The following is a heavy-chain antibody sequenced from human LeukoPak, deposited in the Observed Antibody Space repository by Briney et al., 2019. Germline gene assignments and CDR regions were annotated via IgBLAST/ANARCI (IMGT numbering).Heavy chain of an antibody. CDR2: IYPSGST. J-gene: IGHJ4*02. V-gene: IGHV4-4*07. Sequence: SETLSLTCAVSGGSISSYCWSWIRQPAGKGLEWIGRIYPSGSTNYNPSLKSRVTISIDKSKNQFSLKLTSVTAADTAVYYCARDRSGYSEYYSDYWGQGTLVTVSS. D-gene: IGHD5-12*01. CDR3: ARDRSGYSEYYSDY. CDR1: GGSISSYC.